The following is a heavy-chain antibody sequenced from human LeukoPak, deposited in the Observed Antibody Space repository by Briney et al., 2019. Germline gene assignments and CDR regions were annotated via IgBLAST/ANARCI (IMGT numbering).Heavy chain of an antibody. CDR3: ARAGASNEFDY. CDR2: IWSDGSKT. J-gene: IGHJ4*02. D-gene: IGHD2-8*01. V-gene: IGHV3-33*01. Sequence: GGSLRLSCAASGVTSTSYGMHWVRQAPGKGLGWVAVIWSDGSKTYYVDSVTGRFTISRDYSKNTLFLQMSSLRAEDTAVYYCARAGASNEFDYWGQGTLVTVSS. CDR1: GVTSTSYG.